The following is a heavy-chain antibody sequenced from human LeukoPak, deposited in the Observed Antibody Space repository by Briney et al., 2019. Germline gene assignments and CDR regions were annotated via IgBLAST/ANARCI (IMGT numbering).Heavy chain of an antibody. CDR3: VREYPGGYFDF. Sequence: ASVKVSCKASGYTFTTYYIHWVRQAPGQGLEWMGMINTGNGNSNLPQRSQARVTMTRDTSTSTVYMELSSLRTEDTAMYYCVREYPGGYFDFWGQGTLVTVPS. V-gene: IGHV1-46*03. CDR2: INTGNGNS. CDR1: GYTFTTYY. J-gene: IGHJ4*02. D-gene: IGHD3-16*01.